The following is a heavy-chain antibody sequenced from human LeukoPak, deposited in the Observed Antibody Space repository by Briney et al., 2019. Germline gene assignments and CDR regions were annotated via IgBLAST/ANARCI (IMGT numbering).Heavy chain of an antibody. CDR2: IYSSGST. CDR1: GGSISTYY. CDR3: ARGYGSGSNWFDP. J-gene: IGHJ5*02. D-gene: IGHD3-10*01. Sequence: SETLSLTCTVSGGSISTYYWSWIRQPAGKDLEWIGHIYSSGSTNYNPSLKSRVTMSVDTSKNQLSLKLNSVTAADTAVYYCARGYGSGSNWFDPWGQGTLVSVSS. V-gene: IGHV4-4*07.